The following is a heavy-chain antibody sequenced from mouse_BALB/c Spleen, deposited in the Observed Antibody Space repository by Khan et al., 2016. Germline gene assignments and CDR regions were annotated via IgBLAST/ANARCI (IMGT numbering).Heavy chain of an antibody. Sequence: EVQLQESGPGLVTPSQSLSLTCTVPGYSITSDYAWNWIWQFPGNKLEWMGYISYSGSTSYNPSLKSRISITRDTSKNQFFLQLNSVTTEDTATYYCARNYGSSACLDYWGQGTTLTVSS. CDR2: ISYSGST. V-gene: IGHV3-2*02. J-gene: IGHJ2*01. CDR1: GYSITSDYA. D-gene: IGHD1-1*01. CDR3: ARNYGSSACLDY.